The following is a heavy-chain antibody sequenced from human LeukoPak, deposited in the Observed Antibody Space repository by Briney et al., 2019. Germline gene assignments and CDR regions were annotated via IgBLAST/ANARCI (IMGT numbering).Heavy chain of an antibody. CDR3: ARTYYDFWSGYYGDYYFDY. J-gene: IGHJ4*02. D-gene: IGHD3-3*01. V-gene: IGHV1-69*13. Sequence: SVKVSCKASGGTFSSYAISWVRQAPGQGLEWMGGIIPIFGTANYAQKFQGRVTITADESTSTAYMELSSLRSEDTAVYYCARTYYDFWSGYYGDYYFDYWGQGTLVTVSS. CDR2: IIPIFGTA. CDR1: GGTFSSYA.